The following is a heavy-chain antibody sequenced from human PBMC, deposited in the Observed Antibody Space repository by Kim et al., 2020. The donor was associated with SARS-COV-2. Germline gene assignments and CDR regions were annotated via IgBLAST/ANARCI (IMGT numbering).Heavy chain of an antibody. CDR2: ISGSGGST. CDR3: AKEGVAGSRAVGAEYYFDY. V-gene: IGHV3-23*01. D-gene: IGHD6-19*01. J-gene: IGHJ4*02. CDR1: GFTFSSYA. Sequence: GGSLRLSCAASGFTFSSYAMSWVRQAPGKGLEWVSAISGSGGSTYYADSVKGRFTISRDNSKNTLYLQMNSLRAEDTAVYYCAKEGVAGSRAVGAEYYFDYWAPATLLPVSS.